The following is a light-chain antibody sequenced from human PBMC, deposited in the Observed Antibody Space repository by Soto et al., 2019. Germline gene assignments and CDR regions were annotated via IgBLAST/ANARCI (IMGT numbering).Light chain of an antibody. V-gene: IGKV1-39*01. J-gene: IGKJ3*01. CDR2: GAS. CDR1: QTIGTY. Sequence: DIQMTQSPSSLSASVGDRVTITCRASQTIGTYLNWYQQKPGKAPKVLISGASSLQSGVPSRFSGSGSGTVFTLTISSLQPDDFATYYCQQYNGFSPFTFGPGTKVDVK. CDR3: QQYNGFSPFT.